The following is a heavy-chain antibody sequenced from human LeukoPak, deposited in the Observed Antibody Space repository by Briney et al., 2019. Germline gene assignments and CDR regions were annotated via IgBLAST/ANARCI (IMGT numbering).Heavy chain of an antibody. CDR1: GFTFSNYG. D-gene: IGHD3-16*01. V-gene: IGHV3-23*01. CDR2: ISGSGGGT. Sequence: PGGSLRLSCAAFGFTFSNYGMNWVRQAPGKGLEWVSGISGSGGGTNYADSVKGRFTISRDNAKNTLYLQMSTLRAEDTALYYCGRGGYWLDPWGQGTLVTVSS. CDR3: GRGGYWLDP. J-gene: IGHJ5*02.